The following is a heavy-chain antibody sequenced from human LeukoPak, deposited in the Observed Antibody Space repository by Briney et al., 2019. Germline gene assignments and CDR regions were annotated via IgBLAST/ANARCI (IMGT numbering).Heavy chain of an antibody. CDR3: ARDRNSGWYQGFDS. CDR1: GFTFSSYS. CDR2: ISTSSRYI. Sequence: GGSLRLSCAASGFTFSSYSLNWVRQAPRKGLEWVSSISTSSRYIYYADSVKGRFTISRDNAKNSLYLQMNSLRAEDTAVYYCARDRNSGWYQGFDSWGQGTLVTVFS. D-gene: IGHD6-19*01. V-gene: IGHV3-21*01. J-gene: IGHJ4*02.